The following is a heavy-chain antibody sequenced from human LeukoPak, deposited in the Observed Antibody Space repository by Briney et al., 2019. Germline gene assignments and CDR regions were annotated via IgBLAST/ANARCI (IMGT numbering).Heavy chain of an antibody. CDR2: ISYDGSNK. CDR1: GFTFSSYG. V-gene: IGHV3-30*18. CDR3: AKDHSSNWFDS. D-gene: IGHD5-18*01. Sequence: GGSLSLSCAASGFTFSSYGMHWVRQAPGKGLEWVAVISYDGSNKYYADSVKGRFTISRDNSKNTLYLQMNSLRAEDTAVYYCAKDHSSNWFDSWGQGILLTVSS. J-gene: IGHJ5*01.